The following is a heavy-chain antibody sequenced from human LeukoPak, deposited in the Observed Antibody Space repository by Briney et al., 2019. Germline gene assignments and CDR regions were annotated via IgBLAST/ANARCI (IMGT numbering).Heavy chain of an antibody. J-gene: IGHJ4*02. V-gene: IGHV1-2*02. D-gene: IGHD6-19*01. CDR1: GYTFTGYY. CDR3: ARDYSSGWYADY. Sequence: GASVKVSCKASGYTFTGYYMHWVRQAPGQGLEWVGWINPNSGGTNYAQKFQGRVTMTRDTSISTAYMELSRLRSDDTAVYYCARDYSSGWYADYWGQGTLVTVSS. CDR2: INPNSGGT.